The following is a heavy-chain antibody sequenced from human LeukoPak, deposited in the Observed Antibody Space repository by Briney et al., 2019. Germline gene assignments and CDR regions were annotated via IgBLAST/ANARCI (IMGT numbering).Heavy chain of an antibody. Sequence: PGGSLRLSCAASGFSFDDYAMHWVRQAPGKGLEWVSGISWNSGSIGYADSVKGRFTISRDNAKNSLYLQMNSLRAEDTALYYCAKMAPNNRWSDSSGWYYFDYWGQGTLVTVSS. CDR2: ISWNSGSI. CDR1: GFSFDDYA. V-gene: IGHV3-9*01. CDR3: AKMAPNNRWSDSSGWYYFDY. J-gene: IGHJ4*02. D-gene: IGHD6-19*01.